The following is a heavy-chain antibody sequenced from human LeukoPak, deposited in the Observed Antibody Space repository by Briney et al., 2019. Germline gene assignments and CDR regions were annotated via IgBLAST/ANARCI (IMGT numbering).Heavy chain of an antibody. J-gene: IGHJ3*02. CDR3: ARGARYGSDVSLAFDI. CDR2: IIPILGIA. V-gene: IGHV1-69*04. Sequence: GASVKVSCKASGGTFSSYAISWVRQAPGQGLEWMGRIIPILGIANYAQKFQGRVTITADKSMSTAYMELSSLRSEDTAVYYCARGARYGSDVSLAFDIWGQGTMVTVSS. CDR1: GGTFSSYA. D-gene: IGHD3-10*01.